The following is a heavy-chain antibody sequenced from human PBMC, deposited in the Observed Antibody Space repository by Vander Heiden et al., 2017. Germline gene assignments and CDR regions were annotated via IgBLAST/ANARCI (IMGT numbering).Heavy chain of an antibody. CDR3: ARSSGSYFDY. J-gene: IGHJ4*02. CDR1: GFTFSNYW. V-gene: IGHV3-74*01. CDR2: IKRDGSFT. D-gene: IGHD3-10*01. Sequence: EVQLVESGGGLVQPGGSLRLSCAASGFTFSNYWMYWVRQASGKGLVWVSRIKRDGSFTSYADSVKGRFTNSRDNAKNTLYLQMNSLRADDTAVYYCARSSGSYFDYWGQGILVTVSS.